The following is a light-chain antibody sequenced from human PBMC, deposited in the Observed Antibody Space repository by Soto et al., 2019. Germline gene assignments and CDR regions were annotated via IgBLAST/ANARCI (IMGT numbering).Light chain of an antibody. J-gene: IGLJ1*01. CDR1: NIGAYS. V-gene: IGLV3-21*02. CDR3: QVWDSDSDPSYV. Sequence: SYELTQPPSVSVAPGQTARITCGGNNIGAYSVYWYQQKPGQAPVLVVYDDTNRPSGIPGRFSGSNSGNTATLTISSVEAGDEAAYYCQVWDSDSDPSYVFGGGTKVPV. CDR2: DDT.